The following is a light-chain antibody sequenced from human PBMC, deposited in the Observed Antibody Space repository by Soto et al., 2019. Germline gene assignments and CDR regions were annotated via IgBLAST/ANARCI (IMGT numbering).Light chain of an antibody. CDR2: KAS. CDR3: HQYNSYPWT. J-gene: IGKJ1*01. V-gene: IGKV1-5*03. CDR1: QSISSW. Sequence: DIQMTQSPSTLSASVEDRVTITCRANQSISSWLAWYQQKPGKAPKLLIYKASCLESGVPSRFSGSGSGTEFTLTISSLQPDDFATYYFHQYNSYPWTFGQGTKVEIK.